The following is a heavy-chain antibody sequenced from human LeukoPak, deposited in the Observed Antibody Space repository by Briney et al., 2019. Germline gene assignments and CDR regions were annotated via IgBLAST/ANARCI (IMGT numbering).Heavy chain of an antibody. CDR3: GRDRVVPAATFY. J-gene: IGHJ4*02. V-gene: IGHV3-7*01. CDR1: GFTFSSYW. D-gene: IGHD2-2*01. Sequence: GGSLRLSCAASGFTFSSYWMSWIRQAPGRGLEWVANINQLGNEKNYVDSVNGRSTISRNNVDDSLYLEMNSLRVEDTAVYYCGRDRVVPAATFYWGQGVLVTVSS. CDR2: INQLGNEK.